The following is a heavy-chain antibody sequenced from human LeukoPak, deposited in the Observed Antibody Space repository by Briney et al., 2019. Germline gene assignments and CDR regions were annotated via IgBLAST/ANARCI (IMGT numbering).Heavy chain of an antibody. J-gene: IGHJ3*02. Sequence: ASVKVSCTASGYTFTSYGISWVRQAPGQGLEWMGWISAYNGNTNYAQKLQGRVTMTTDTSTSTAYMELRSLRSDDTAVYYCARDTMVRGVISDAFDIWGEGTMVTVSS. CDR2: ISAYNGNT. CDR3: ARDTMVRGVISDAFDI. D-gene: IGHD3-10*01. CDR1: GYTFTSYG. V-gene: IGHV1-18*01.